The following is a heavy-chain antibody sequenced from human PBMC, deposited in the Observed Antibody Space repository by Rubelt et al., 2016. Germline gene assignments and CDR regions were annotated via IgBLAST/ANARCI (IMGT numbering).Heavy chain of an antibody. D-gene: IGHD3-3*01. Sequence: YYADSVKGRFTVSRDNSKNTLYLQMNSLRAEDTAVYYCARDRGDYDFWSGYLNWFDPWGQGTLVTVSP. J-gene: IGHJ5*02. CDR3: ARDRGDYDFWSGYLNWFDP. V-gene: IGHV3-30*07.